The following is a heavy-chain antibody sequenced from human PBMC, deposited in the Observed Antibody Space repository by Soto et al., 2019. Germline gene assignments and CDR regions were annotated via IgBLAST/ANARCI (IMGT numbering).Heavy chain of an antibody. Sequence: SETLSLTCTVSGGSISSGGYYWSWIRQHPGKGLEWIGYIYYSGSTYYNPSLKSRVTISVDTSKNQFSLKLSSVTAADTAVYYCARAIVNGIAASGPVDYWGQGTLVTVSS. CDR3: ARAIVNGIAASGPVDY. D-gene: IGHD6-13*01. CDR2: IYYSGST. V-gene: IGHV4-31*03. CDR1: GGSISSGGYY. J-gene: IGHJ4*02.